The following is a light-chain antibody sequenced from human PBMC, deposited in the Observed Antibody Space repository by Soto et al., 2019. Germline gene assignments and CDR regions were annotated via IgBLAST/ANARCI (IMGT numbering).Light chain of an antibody. J-gene: IGKJ1*01. CDR2: GAS. Sequence: EIVLTQSPGTLSLSPGERATLSCRASQSVSSSYLAWDQQKPGQAPRLLIYGASSRATGIPDRFSGSGSGTDFTLTISRLEPEDLEGYYCQQYGSSRPFGQGTKVEIK. V-gene: IGKV3-20*01. CDR1: QSVSSSY. CDR3: QQYGSSRP.